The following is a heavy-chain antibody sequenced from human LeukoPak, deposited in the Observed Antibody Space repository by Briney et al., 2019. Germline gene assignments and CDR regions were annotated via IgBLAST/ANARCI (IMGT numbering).Heavy chain of an antibody. CDR1: GYTFTGYY. D-gene: IGHD1-20*01. J-gene: IGHJ6*03. CDR3: ARVYNWNYHYMDV. CDR2: INPNSGGT. Sequence: APVKVSCKASGYTFTGYYMHWVRQAPGQGLEWMGWINPNSGGTNYAQKFQGGVTMTRDTSISTAYMELSRLRSDDTAVYYCARVYNWNYHYMDVWGKGTTVTVSS. V-gene: IGHV1-2*02.